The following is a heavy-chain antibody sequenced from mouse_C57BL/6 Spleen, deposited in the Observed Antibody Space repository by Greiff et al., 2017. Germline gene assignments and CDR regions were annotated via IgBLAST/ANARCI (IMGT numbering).Heavy chain of an antibody. J-gene: IGHJ4*01. V-gene: IGHV1-62-2*01. CDR1: GYTFTEYT. Sequence: VQLQQSGAELVKPGASVKLSCKASGYTFTEYTIHWVKQRSGQGLEWIGWFYPGGGSIKYNEKFKDKATMTADKSSSTVYMELSRLTSEDSAVYFGARHEDPGDAMDYWGQGTSVTVYS. CDR2: FYPGGGSI. CDR3: ARHEDPGDAMDY.